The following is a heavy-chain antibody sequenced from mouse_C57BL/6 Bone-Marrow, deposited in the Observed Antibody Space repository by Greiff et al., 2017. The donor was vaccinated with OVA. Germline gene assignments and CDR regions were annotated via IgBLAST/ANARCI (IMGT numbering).Heavy chain of an antibody. V-gene: IGHV5-12*01. D-gene: IGHD4-1*01. J-gene: IGHJ3*01. CDR1: GFTFSDYY. CDR2: ISNGGGST. Sequence: EVKLVESGGGLVQPGGSLKLSCAASGFTFSDYYMYWVRQTPEKRLEWVAYISNGGGSTYYPDTVKGRFTISRDNAKNTLYLQMSRLKAEDTAMYYCARRGGTAYWGQGTLVTVSA. CDR3: ARRGGTAY.